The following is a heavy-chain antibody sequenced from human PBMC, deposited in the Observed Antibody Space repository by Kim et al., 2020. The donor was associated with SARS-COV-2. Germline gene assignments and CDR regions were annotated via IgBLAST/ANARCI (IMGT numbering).Heavy chain of an antibody. Sequence: SVKVSCKASGGTFSSYAISWVRQAPGQGLEWMGGIIPIFGTANYAQKFQGRVTITADESTSTAYMELSSLRSEDTAVYYCARDSRLVVVTATPYYYYNMDVWGQGTTVTGSS. V-gene: IGHV1-69*13. J-gene: IGHJ6*02. CDR3: ARDSRLVVVTATPYYYYNMDV. D-gene: IGHD2-21*02. CDR1: GGTFSSYA. CDR2: IIPIFGTA.